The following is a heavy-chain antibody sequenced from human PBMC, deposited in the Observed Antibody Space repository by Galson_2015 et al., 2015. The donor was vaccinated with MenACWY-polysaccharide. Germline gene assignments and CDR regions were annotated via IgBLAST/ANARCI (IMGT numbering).Heavy chain of an antibody. D-gene: IGHD3-10*01. J-gene: IGHJ4*02. V-gene: IGHV4-39*07. Sequence: ETLSLTCSVSRGSIIARDYCWGWIRQTPGQGLAWMGTICFSGDTFYNPSLKSRITISLDTSRNQFSLKLTSVTAADTAVYFCAAYYASGSSFAYWGQGTLVPVSS. CDR1: RGSIIARDYC. CDR3: AAYYASGSSFAY. CDR2: ICFSGDT.